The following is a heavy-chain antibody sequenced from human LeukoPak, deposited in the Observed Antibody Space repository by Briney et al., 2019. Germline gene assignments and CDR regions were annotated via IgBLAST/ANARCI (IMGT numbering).Heavy chain of an antibody. CDR2: IRSKAYGGTT. CDR3: TRVPYSSPSYYYYYMDV. D-gene: IGHD6-6*01. J-gene: IGHJ6*03. Sequence: GGSLRLSCTASGFTFGDYAMSWVRQAPGKGLEWVGFIRSKAYGGTTEYAASVKGRFTISRDDSKSIAYLQMNSLKTEDAAVYYCTRVPYSSPSYYYYYMDVWGKGTTVTVSS. CDR1: GFTFGDYA. V-gene: IGHV3-49*04.